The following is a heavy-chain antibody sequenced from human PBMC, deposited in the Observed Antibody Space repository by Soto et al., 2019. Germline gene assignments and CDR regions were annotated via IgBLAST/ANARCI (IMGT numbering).Heavy chain of an antibody. D-gene: IGHD1-26*01. J-gene: IGHJ4*02. Sequence: PGGSLRLSCAVSGFTFSNAWMSWVRQAPGKGLEWVGRIKSKIDGGTTDYAAPVQGRFTISRDDSKNTLYLQMNSLKTADTAVSSCTHHHVGPYFDYWGQGSLVTVSS. CDR3: THHHVGPYFDY. CDR2: IKSKIDGGTT. V-gene: IGHV3-15*01. CDR1: GFTFSNAW.